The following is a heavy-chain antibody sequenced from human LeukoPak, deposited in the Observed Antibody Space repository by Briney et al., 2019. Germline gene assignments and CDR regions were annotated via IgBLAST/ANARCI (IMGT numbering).Heavy chain of an antibody. CDR2: IKSDGSST. V-gene: IGHV3-74*01. D-gene: IGHD6-13*01. Sequence: PGGSLRLSCAASGFTFSSYWMHWVRQAPGKGLVWVSRIKSDGSSTSYADPVKGRFTISRDNVKNTLYLQMNSLRAEDTAVYYCARDGSSWSNWLDPWGQGTLVTVSS. J-gene: IGHJ5*02. CDR1: GFTFSSYW. CDR3: ARDGSSWSNWLDP.